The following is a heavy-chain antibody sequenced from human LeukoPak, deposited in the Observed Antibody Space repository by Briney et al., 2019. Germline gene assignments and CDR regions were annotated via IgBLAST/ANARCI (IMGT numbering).Heavy chain of an antibody. CDR1: GYSFNSHW. V-gene: IGHV5-51*01. CDR2: FYPGDSDT. Sequence: GESLKISCKASGYSFNSHWIGWVRQMPGKGLEWMGVFYPGDSDTRYSPSLQGQVTISVDKSITTAYLQWSSLEASDSAMYYCAGGESCGGGSCSRVFNYWGQGTLGTVSS. CDR3: AGGESCGGGSCSRVFNY. D-gene: IGHD2-15*01. J-gene: IGHJ4*02.